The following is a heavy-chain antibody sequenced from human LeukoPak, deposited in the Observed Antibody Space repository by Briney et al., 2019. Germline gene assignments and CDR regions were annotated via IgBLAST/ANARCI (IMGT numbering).Heavy chain of an antibody. Sequence: AGGSLRLSCAASEVPVSSNYMSWVRQAPGKGLEWVSAISGSGGSTYYADSVKGRFTISRDNSKNTLYLQMNSLRAEDTAVYYCAKADGALAFDIWGQGTMVTVSS. J-gene: IGHJ3*02. CDR2: ISGSGGST. CDR1: EVPVSSNY. V-gene: IGHV3-23*01. CDR3: AKADGALAFDI. D-gene: IGHD3-10*01.